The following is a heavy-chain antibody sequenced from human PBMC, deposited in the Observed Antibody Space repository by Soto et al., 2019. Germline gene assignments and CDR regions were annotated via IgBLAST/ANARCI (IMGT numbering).Heavy chain of an antibody. CDR2: ISGRGDHR. D-gene: IGHD2-15*01. J-gene: IGHJ4*02. V-gene: IGHV3-23*01. CDR3: ARDRGGALDS. Sequence: EMQLLESGGGLGQPGGSLRLSCVASPITVYNFAAMSWVRQTPERGLEWVSTISGRGDHRYYADSVKGRFTISRDNSKNRLYLQMNNLRVDETAVYFCARDRGGALDSWGQGTLVTVSS. CDR1: PITVYNFAA.